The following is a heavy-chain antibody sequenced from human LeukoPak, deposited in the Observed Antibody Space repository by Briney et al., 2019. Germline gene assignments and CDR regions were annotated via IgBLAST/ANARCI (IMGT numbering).Heavy chain of an antibody. CDR2: ISYDGSNK. V-gene: IGHV3-30*04. CDR3: ARDGGDIVVVPAADYCYDGRDG. D-gene: IGHD2-2*01. CDR1: GFTFSSYA. Sequence: GGSLRLSCAASGFTFSSYAMHWVRQAPGKGLEWVAVISYDGSNKYYADSVKGRFTISRDNSKNTLYLQMNSLRAEDTAVYYCARDGGDIVVVPAADYCYDGRDGWGKGTTVTVSS. J-gene: IGHJ6*04.